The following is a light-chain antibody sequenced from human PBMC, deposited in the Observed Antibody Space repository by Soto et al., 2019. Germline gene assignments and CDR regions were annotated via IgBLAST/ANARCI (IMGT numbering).Light chain of an antibody. CDR1: QSVLYSSNNKNY. CDR2: AAS. Sequence: DIVRTQSPDSLAVSLGERATTNRKSSQSVLYSSNNKNYLAWYQQKPGKAPKLLIYAASTLQSGVPSRFSGSGSGTDFTLTISSLQPEDFATYYCQQSYSSPQTFGQGTKVDIK. J-gene: IGKJ1*01. CDR3: QQSYSSPQT. V-gene: IGKV4-1*01.